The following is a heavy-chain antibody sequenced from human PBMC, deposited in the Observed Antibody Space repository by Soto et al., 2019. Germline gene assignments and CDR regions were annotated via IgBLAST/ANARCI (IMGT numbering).Heavy chain of an antibody. CDR3: AKDYPRSGSPGLEFHY. J-gene: IGHJ4*02. D-gene: IGHD3-10*01. CDR2: IDNAGGT. Sequence: PGGSLRLSCVASGFTFSFYSMGWVRQAPGKGLEWVSAIDNAGGTSYADSVKGRFTISRDNSENTLYLQMNSLRAEDTAVYYCAKDYPRSGSPGLEFHYWGQGTLVNV. V-gene: IGHV3-23*01. CDR1: GFTFSFYS.